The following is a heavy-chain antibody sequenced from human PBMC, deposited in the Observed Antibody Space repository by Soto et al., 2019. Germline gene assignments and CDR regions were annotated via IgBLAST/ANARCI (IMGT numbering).Heavy chain of an antibody. CDR2: ISADNGNT. Sequence: ASVKASCKASGYAFTNFCMSWVRQATGQGLEWMGWISADNGNTKYSQNFQGRVTITTDKSTSTAYMDLSSLRSEDTAVYYCARDRAVGALNPRPFDYWGQGTLVTVSS. CDR3: ARDRAVGALNPRPFDY. V-gene: IGHV1-18*01. D-gene: IGHD1-26*01. CDR1: GYAFTNFC. J-gene: IGHJ4*02.